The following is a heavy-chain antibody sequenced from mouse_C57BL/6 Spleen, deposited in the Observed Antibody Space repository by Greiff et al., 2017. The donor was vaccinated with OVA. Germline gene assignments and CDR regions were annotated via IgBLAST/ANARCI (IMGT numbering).Heavy chain of an antibody. CDR2: ISSGSSNI. D-gene: IGHD4-1*01. V-gene: IGHV5-17*01. CDR3: AISHWAD. CDR1: GFTFSDYG. J-gene: IGHJ3*01. Sequence: EVQGVESGGGLVKPGGSLKLSCAASGFTFSDYGMHWVRQAPEKGLEWVAYISSGSSNIYYADTVTGRFTISRDNAKHTLFLQMTSLRSEDTAMYYCAISHWADWGKGTLVTVAA.